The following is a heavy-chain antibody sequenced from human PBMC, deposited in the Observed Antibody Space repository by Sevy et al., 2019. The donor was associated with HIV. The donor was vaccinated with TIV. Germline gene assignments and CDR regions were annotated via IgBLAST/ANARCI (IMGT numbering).Heavy chain of an antibody. Sequence: GGSLRLSCVVSGLTLSSYVMSWVRQAPGKGLEWVSSISDGRGSTYYADSVKDRFAISRDISKNTVYLQMNSLRADDTAVYYCAKRYDGGGYGSFDIRGQGTMVTVSS. CDR2: ISDGRGST. CDR3: AKRYDGGGYGSFDI. D-gene: IGHD3-22*01. V-gene: IGHV3-23*01. J-gene: IGHJ3*02. CDR1: GLTLSSYV.